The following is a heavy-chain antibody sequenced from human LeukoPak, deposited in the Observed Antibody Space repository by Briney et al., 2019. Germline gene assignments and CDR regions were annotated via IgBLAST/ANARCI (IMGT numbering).Heavy chain of an antibody. D-gene: IGHD3-10*01. V-gene: IGHV4-59*01. J-gene: IGHJ4*02. CDR1: GGSISSYD. Sequence: SETLSLTCTVSGGSISSYDWSWIRQPPGKGLEWIGYIYYSGSTNYNPSLKSRVTISVDTSKNQFSLKLSSVTAADTAVYYCARTMYYYGSGDSDYWGQGTLVTVSS. CDR2: IYYSGST. CDR3: ARTMYYYGSGDSDY.